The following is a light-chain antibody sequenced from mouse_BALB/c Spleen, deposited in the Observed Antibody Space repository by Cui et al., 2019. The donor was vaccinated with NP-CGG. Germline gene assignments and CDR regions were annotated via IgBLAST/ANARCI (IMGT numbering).Light chain of an antibody. CDR3: ALWYSNHWV. Sequence: QAVVPQASAPTTSPGETVTLTCRSNTGAVTTSNYANWVQEKPDHLFTGLIGGTNNRPPGVPARFSGSLIGDKAALTITGAQTEDEAIYFCALWYSNHWVFGGGTKLTVL. CDR1: TGAVTTSNY. CDR2: GTN. V-gene: IGLV1*01. J-gene: IGLJ1*01.